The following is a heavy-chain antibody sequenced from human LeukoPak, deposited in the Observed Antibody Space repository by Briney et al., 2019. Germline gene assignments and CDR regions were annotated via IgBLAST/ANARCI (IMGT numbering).Heavy chain of an antibody. J-gene: IGHJ6*02. V-gene: IGHV3-23*01. Sequence: GGSLRLSCTASGFTFGGYAMTWVRHAPGKGLEWVSSISGGSEDSYYADSVKGRFTISRDNSRSTLYLQMNSLRADDTAVYYCGRTIAQYSNSWLYYFYGLDVWGQGTTVTVSS. CDR3: GRTIAQYSNSWLYYFYGLDV. CDR1: GFTFGGYA. CDR2: ISGGSEDS. D-gene: IGHD6-13*01.